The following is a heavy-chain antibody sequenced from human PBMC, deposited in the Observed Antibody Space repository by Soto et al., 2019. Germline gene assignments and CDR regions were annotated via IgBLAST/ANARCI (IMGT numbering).Heavy chain of an antibody. V-gene: IGHV1-18*01. J-gene: IGHJ4*01. CDR2: ISTYNGYT. D-gene: IGHD2-2*01. CDR3: ARDFGTHVVLVPAVMRGPFDY. Sequence: QVQLVQSGAEVKKPGASVTVSCKASGYTFSRYGIGWVRQAPGQGLDWMGWISTYNGYTEYAQKVQGRVTMTTDTSTSTAYMELRSLRSDDTAVYYCARDFGTHVVLVPAVMRGPFDYWGQGTLVTVSS. CDR1: GYTFSRYG.